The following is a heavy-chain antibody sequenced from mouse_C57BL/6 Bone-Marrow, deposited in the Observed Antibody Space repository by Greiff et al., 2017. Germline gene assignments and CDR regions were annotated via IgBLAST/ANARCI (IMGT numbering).Heavy chain of an antibody. CDR3: ARGLLLQFYAMDY. J-gene: IGHJ4*01. Sequence: QVQLQQPGAELVKPGASVKLSCKASGYTFTSYWMHWVKQRPGQGLEWIGMIHPNSGSTNYNEKFKSKATLTVDKSSSTAYMQLSSLTSEDSAVYYCARGLLLQFYAMDYWGQGTSVTVSS. CDR1: GYTFTSYW. V-gene: IGHV1-64*01. D-gene: IGHD1-1*01. CDR2: IHPNSGST.